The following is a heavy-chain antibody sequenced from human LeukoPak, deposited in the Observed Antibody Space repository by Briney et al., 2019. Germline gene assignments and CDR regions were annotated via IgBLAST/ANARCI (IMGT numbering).Heavy chain of an antibody. V-gene: IGHV3-7*01. CDR3: TRVIVAAPGYFDYFDF. CDR2: INEDGSNK. CDR1: GFSFSNHY. D-gene: IGHD3-9*01. J-gene: IGHJ4*02. Sequence: GGSLRLSCAASGFSFSNHYMRWIRQAPGKGLEWVANINEDGSNKWHLGSVKGRFTFSRDNARNALYLQMNSLRVEDTAVYYCTRVIVAAPGYFDYFDFWGQRALVTVSS.